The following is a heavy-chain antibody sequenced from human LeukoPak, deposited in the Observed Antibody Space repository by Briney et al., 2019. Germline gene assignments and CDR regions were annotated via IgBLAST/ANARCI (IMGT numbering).Heavy chain of an antibody. Sequence: QPGGSLRLSCAASGFTFSSYAMHWVRQAPGKGLEWVAVISYDGSNKYYADSVKGRFTISRDNSKNTLYLQMNSLRAEDTAVYYCASLFSRPAFDIWGQGAMVTVSS. D-gene: IGHD3-3*02. CDR3: ASLFSRPAFDI. J-gene: IGHJ3*02. V-gene: IGHV3-30*01. CDR1: GFTFSSYA. CDR2: ISYDGSNK.